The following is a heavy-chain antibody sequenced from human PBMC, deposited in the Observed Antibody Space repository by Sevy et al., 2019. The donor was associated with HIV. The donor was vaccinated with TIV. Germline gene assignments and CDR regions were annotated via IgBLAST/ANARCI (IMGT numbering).Heavy chain of an antibody. D-gene: IGHD6-13*01. CDR3: ARGAEAGTFDY. CDR2: VNSDGSST. Sequence: GGSLRLSCAASGFTFSSYWMHWVRQAPGKGLVWVSRVNSDGSSTSYADSVKGRFTISRDKAKNTLYLQMNSLRAEDTAVYYCARGAEAGTFDYWGQGTLVTVSS. CDR1: GFTFSSYW. J-gene: IGHJ4*02. V-gene: IGHV3-74*01.